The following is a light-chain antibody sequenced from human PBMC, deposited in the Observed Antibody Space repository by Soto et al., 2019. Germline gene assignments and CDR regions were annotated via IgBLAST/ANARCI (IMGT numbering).Light chain of an antibody. V-gene: IGLV2-11*01. CDR3: CSYAGSYTSDL. CDR1: SSDVGGYNY. Sequence: QSALTQPRSVSGSPGQSVTISCTGTSSDVGGYNYVSWYQQHPGKAPKLMIYDVSKRPSGVPDRFSGSKPGNTASLTISGLQAEDEADYYCCSYAGSYTSDLLGTGTKVTVL. CDR2: DVS. J-gene: IGLJ1*01.